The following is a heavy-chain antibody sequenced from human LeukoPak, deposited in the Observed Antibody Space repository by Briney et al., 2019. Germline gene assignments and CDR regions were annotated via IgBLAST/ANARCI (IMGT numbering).Heavy chain of an antibody. D-gene: IGHD6-13*01. CDR3: AKDLEQLVSTAFDI. CDR1: GLTFSSYA. CDR2: ISGSGGST. V-gene: IGHV3-23*01. Sequence: GGSLRLSCAASGLTFSSYAMSWVRQAPGEGLEWVSAISGSGGSTYYADSVKGRFTISRDNSKNTLYLQMNSLRAEDTAVYYCAKDLEQLVSTAFDIWGQGTMVTVSS. J-gene: IGHJ3*02.